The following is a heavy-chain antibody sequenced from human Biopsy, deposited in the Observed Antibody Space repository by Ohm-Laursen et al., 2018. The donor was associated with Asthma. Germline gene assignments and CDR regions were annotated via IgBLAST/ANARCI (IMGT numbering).Heavy chain of an antibody. CDR2: VNTGNGDT. CDR3: ARTYYDFLTGQVKDVFGV. CDR1: GYNFISFA. J-gene: IGHJ3*01. D-gene: IGHD3-9*01. V-gene: IGHV1-3*04. Sequence: ASGKVSCKPSGYNFISFAIHWVRQAPGQRLEWMGWVNTGNGDTKYSQKFQGRVTITRDTSASTAYMELRSLRSEDTATYYCARTYYDFLTGQVKDVFGVWGQGTMVTVSS.